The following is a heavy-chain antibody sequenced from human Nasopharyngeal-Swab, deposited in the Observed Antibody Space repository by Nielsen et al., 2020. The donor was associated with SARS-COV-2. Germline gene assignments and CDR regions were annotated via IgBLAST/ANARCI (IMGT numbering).Heavy chain of an antibody. Sequence: WILQPPGKGLEWVPVIYTAGTTYYADSVKGRFTISRTNSKNMLFLQMNSLRAEDTAVYYCARGLNGYNYQSYHYYFMDVWGKGTTVTVS. CDR3: ARGLNGYNYQSYHYYFMDV. CDR2: IYTAGTT. D-gene: IGHD5-24*01. V-gene: IGHV3-53*04. J-gene: IGHJ6*03.